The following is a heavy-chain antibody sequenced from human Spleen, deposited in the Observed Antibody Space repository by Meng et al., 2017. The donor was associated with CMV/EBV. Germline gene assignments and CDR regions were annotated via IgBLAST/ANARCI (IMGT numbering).Heavy chain of an antibody. CDR2: INHSGST. CDR3: ASSWSYDFWSGYSESHGMDV. V-gene: IGHV4-34*01. J-gene: IGHJ6*02. Sequence: SETLSLTCAVYGGSFSGYYWSWIRQPPGKGLEWIGEINHSGSTNYNPSLKSRVTISVDTSKNQFSLKLSSVTAADTAVYYRASSWSYDFWSGYSESHGMDVWGQGTTVTVS. D-gene: IGHD3-3*01. CDR1: GGSFSGYY.